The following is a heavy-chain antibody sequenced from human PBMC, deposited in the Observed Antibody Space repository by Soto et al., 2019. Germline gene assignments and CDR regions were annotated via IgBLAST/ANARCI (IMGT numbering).Heavy chain of an antibody. CDR1: GFTFKTYN. D-gene: IGHD6-19*01. CDR2: IGTSGTPV. CDR3: ARDPSPDSSGWYYFDY. V-gene: IGHV3-48*02. J-gene: IGHJ4*02. Sequence: EVQLEESGGALVQPGGSLRLSCAASGFTFKTYNMNWVRQAPGKGLEWVSYIGTSGTPVYYADSVKGRFTISRDNAKNFVLLQMHSLRDEDTALYFCARDPSPDSSGWYYFDYWGQGTLVTVSS.